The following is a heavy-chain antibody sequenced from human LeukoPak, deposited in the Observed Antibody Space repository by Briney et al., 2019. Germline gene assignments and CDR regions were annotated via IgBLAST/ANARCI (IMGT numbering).Heavy chain of an antibody. J-gene: IGHJ4*02. V-gene: IGHV1-8*01. D-gene: IGHD3-22*01. CDR3: ARATRRAYYYDSSGYLYYFDD. CDR1: GYTFTSYD. CDR2: MNPNSGNT. Sequence: ASVKVSCKASGYTFTSYDINWVRQATGQGLEWMGWMNPNSGNTGYAQKFQGRVTMTRNTSISTAYMELSSLRSEDTAVYYCARATRRAYYYDSSGYLYYFDDWGQGMLVTVSS.